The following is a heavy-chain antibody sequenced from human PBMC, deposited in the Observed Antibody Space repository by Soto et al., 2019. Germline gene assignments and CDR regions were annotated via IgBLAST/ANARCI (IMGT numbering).Heavy chain of an antibody. D-gene: IGHD6-13*01. CDR2: ISHDGTTQ. Sequence: QVQLVESGGGVVQPGRSLRLSCAASGFTFSDYGMHWVRQAPGKGLEWVAVISHDGTTQNYLDSVKGRFTISRDNSKNTLFLEMSSLRPEDTAVYFCAKSRAGSSWYEAESWGQGTLVTVSS. CDR3: AKSRAGSSWYEAES. CDR1: GFTFSDYG. V-gene: IGHV3-30*18. J-gene: IGHJ4*02.